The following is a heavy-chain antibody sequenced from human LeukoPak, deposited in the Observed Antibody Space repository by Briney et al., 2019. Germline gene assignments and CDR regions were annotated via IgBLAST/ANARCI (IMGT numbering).Heavy chain of an antibody. CDR2: IYYSGST. Sequence: SETLSLTCTVSGGSISSYYWSWIRQPPGKRLEWIGYIYYSGSTNYNPSLKSRVTISVDTSKNQFSLKLSSVTAADTAVYYCARGRLGELSAFDYWGQGTLVTVSS. J-gene: IGHJ4*02. CDR3: ARGRLGELSAFDY. D-gene: IGHD3-16*02. CDR1: GGSISSYY. V-gene: IGHV4-59*01.